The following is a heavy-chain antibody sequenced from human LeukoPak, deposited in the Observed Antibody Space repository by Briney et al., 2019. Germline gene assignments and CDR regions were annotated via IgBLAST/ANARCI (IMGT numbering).Heavy chain of an antibody. Sequence: GGSLRLSCAASGFTFSSYAMSWVRQAPGKGLEWVSAISGSGGSTYYADSVKGRFTIPRDNSKNTLYLQMNSLRAEDTAVYYCAKDTGRITIFGVVTDAFDIWGQGTMVTVSS. CDR1: GFTFSSYA. D-gene: IGHD3-3*01. J-gene: IGHJ3*02. V-gene: IGHV3-23*01. CDR3: AKDTGRITIFGVVTDAFDI. CDR2: ISGSGGST.